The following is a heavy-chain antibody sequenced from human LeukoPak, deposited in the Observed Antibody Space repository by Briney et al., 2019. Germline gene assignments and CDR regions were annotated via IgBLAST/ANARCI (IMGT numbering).Heavy chain of an antibody. V-gene: IGHV3-30*14. CDR1: GFTFSSYA. D-gene: IGHD6-13*01. CDR2: ISYDGSNK. J-gene: IGHJ4*02. Sequence: GGSLRLSCAASGFTFSSYAMHWVRQAPGKGLEWVAVISYDGSNKYYADSVKGRFTISRDNSKNTLYLQMNSLRAEDTAVYYCARDGRGASADGRPLVFDCWGQGTLVTVSS. CDR3: ARDGRGASADGRPLVFDC.